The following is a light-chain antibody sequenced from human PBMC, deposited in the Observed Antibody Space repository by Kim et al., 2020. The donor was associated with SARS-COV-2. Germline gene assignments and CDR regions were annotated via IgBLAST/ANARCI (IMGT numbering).Light chain of an antibody. CDR3: QQYYSTPWT. CDR2: GAS. J-gene: IGKJ1*01. V-gene: IGKV4-1*01. CDR1: QSVLYSSNNKNY. Sequence: ATINCKSSQSVLYSSNNKNYLAWYQQKPGQPPKLLIYGASTRESGVPDRFSGSGSGTDFTLTISSLQAEDVAVYYCQQYYSTPWTFGQGTKVEIK.